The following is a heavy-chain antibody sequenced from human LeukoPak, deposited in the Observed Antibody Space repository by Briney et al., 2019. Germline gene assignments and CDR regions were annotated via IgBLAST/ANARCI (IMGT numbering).Heavy chain of an antibody. CDR2: IRSKANSYAT. Sequence: GGALRLSCSASGFTFSGSAMHWVRQASGKGLEGVGRIRSKANSYATAYAASVKGRFTISSDDSKNTASLQMNSLKTKDTAVYSCTRRRASTWFDPWGQGTLVTVSS. J-gene: IGHJ5*02. CDR3: TRRRASTWFDP. CDR1: GFTFSGSA. D-gene: IGHD5/OR15-5a*01. V-gene: IGHV3-73*01.